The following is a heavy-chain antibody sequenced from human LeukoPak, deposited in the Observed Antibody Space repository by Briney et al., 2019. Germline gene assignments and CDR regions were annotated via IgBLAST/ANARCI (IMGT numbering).Heavy chain of an antibody. CDR2: ISSSSSYI. Sequence: GGSLRLSCAASGFTFSSYSMNWVRQAPGKGLEWVSSISSSSSYIYYADSVKGRFTISRDNAKSSLYLQMNSLRAEDTAVYYCASSYSGSLTPFDYWGQGTLVTVSS. V-gene: IGHV3-21*01. D-gene: IGHD1-26*01. CDR3: ASSYSGSLTPFDY. CDR1: GFTFSSYS. J-gene: IGHJ4*02.